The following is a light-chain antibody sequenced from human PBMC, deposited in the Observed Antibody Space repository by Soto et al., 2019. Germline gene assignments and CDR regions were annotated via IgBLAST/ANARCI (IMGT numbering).Light chain of an antibody. J-gene: IGKJ3*01. CDR1: QDIRNY. V-gene: IGKV1-27*01. Sequence: DIQMTQSPSSLSVSVGDKVTITCRASQDIRNYLAWYQQKPGKVPDVLIYDASTLQSGVPSRFSGSGSGTDFTLTINCLQPEDIATYYCQKYDRAPFTFGPGTKLDFK. CDR2: DAS. CDR3: QKYDRAPFT.